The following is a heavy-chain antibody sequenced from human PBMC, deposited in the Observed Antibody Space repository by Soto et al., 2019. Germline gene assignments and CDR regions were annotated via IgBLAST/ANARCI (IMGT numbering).Heavy chain of an antibody. J-gene: IGHJ6*02. CDR1: GYTFTSYY. Sequence: ASVKVSCKASGYTFTSYYMHWVRQAPGQGLEWMGIINPSGGSTSYAQKFQGRVTMTRDTSTSTAYMELRSLRSDDTAVYYCARAVAAAYYYYGMDVWGQGTTVTVSS. V-gene: IGHV1-46*01. CDR2: INPSGGST. CDR3: ARAVAAAYYYYGMDV. D-gene: IGHD6-13*01.